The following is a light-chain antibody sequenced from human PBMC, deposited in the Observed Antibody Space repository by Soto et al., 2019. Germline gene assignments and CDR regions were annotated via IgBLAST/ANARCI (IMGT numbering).Light chain of an antibody. V-gene: IGKV1-5*03. Sequence: DIQMTQSPSTLSASVGDRVTVTCRANQSIRTWLGWYQQKPGKAPRLLIYKASSLERGVPSRFSGSGSGTQFSLTISSLQPDDFATYYCQQYNSYSFGGGTKVDIK. CDR3: QQYNSYS. CDR2: KAS. CDR1: QSIRTW. J-gene: IGKJ4*01.